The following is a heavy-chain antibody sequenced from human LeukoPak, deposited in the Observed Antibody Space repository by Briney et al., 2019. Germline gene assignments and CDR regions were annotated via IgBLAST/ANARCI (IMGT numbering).Heavy chain of an antibody. D-gene: IGHD1-26*01. Sequence: GGSLRLSCAASGFTFSSYWMHWVRQAPGKGLVWVSRINSDGSSTSYADSVKGRFTISRDNSKNTLYLQMNSLRAEDTAVYYCAKDPGSGSYLDYWGQGTLVTVSS. CDR1: GFTFSSYW. J-gene: IGHJ4*02. CDR3: AKDPGSGSYLDY. V-gene: IGHV3-74*01. CDR2: INSDGSST.